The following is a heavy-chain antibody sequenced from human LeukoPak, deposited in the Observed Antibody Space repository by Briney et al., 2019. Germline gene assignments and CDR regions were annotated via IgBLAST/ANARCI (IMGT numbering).Heavy chain of an antibody. CDR2: ISSRSSTI. CDR3: ARGCSGGSCFGDFDY. Sequence: PGGSLRLSCVASGFTFSSYGMNWVRQAPGKGLEWISYISSRSSTIYYADPVKGRFTISRDNAKNSLYLQMNSLRDEDTAVYYCARGCSGGSCFGDFDYWGQGTLGTVSS. D-gene: IGHD2-15*01. V-gene: IGHV3-48*02. CDR1: GFTFSSYG. J-gene: IGHJ4*02.